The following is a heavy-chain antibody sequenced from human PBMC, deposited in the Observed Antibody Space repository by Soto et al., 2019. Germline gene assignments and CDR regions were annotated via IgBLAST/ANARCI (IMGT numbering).Heavy chain of an antibody. CDR1: GYTFNSHA. Sequence: ASVKVSCKASGYTFNSHAIHWVRQAPGQRPEWMGWISAYNGNTKYAQKLQGRVTMTTDTSTSTAYMELRSLRSDDTAVYYCAREPNYFDYWGQGTLVTVSS. J-gene: IGHJ4*02. CDR3: AREPNYFDY. CDR2: ISAYNGNT. V-gene: IGHV1-18*01.